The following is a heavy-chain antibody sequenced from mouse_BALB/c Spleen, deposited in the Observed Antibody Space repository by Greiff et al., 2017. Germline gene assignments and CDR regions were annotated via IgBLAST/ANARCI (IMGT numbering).Heavy chain of an antibody. CDR2: ISNLAYSI. D-gene: IGHD6-1*01. V-gene: IGHV5-15*02. Sequence: EVHLVESGGGLVQPGGSRKLSCAASGFTFSDYGMAWVRQAPGKGPEWVAFISNLAYSIYYADTVTGRFTISRENAKNTLYLEMSSLRSEDTAMYYCARDSSDLSYWGQGTLVTVSA. CDR3: ARDSSDLSY. J-gene: IGHJ3*01. CDR1: GFTFSDYG.